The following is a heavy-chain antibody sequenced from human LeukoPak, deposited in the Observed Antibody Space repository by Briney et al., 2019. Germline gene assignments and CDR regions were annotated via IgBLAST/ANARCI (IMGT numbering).Heavy chain of an antibody. J-gene: IGHJ4*02. CDR1: GYSFTGYY. Sequence: ASVKVSCKASGYSFTGYYMHWVRQAPGQGLEWIGWINTISGGTNYAQKFQGRVTMTRDTSISTAYMELSRLTSDDTAVYYCARGREVAGTVGYWGQGTLVTVSS. V-gene: IGHV1-2*02. CDR3: ARGREVAGTVGY. D-gene: IGHD6-19*01. CDR2: INTISGGT.